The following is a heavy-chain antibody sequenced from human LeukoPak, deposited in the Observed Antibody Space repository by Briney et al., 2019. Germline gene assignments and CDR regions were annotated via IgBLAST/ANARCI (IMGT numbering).Heavy chain of an antibody. CDR2: ISGGGGNT. D-gene: IGHD2-21*01. CDR3: AKIRSSVIYDAFDI. CDR1: GLTFGNYA. J-gene: IGHJ3*02. V-gene: IGHV3-23*01. Sequence: GGSLRLSCAASGLTFGNYAMTWVRQAPGKGLEWVSTISGGGGNTYSADSVKGRFTISRDNSKNTLYLEMNSLRGEDTAVYYCAKIRSSVIYDAFDIWGQGTMVTVSS.